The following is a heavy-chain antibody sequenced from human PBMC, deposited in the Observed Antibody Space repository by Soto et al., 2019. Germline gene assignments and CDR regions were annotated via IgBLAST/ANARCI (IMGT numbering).Heavy chain of an antibody. CDR2: MHHTQGT. Sequence: PSETLSLTCSVSGASISSYYWTWIRQPPGGGLEWIGYMHHTQGTNDNPSLRGRVHMSIDTSMNQFCLRLTSVTAADTAVYYCARVHFLGYFDWLYPWGPGSLVTGSS. J-gene: IGHJ5*01. CDR1: GASISSYY. D-gene: IGHD5-18*01. V-gene: IGHV4-59*01. CDR3: ARVHFLGYFDWLYP.